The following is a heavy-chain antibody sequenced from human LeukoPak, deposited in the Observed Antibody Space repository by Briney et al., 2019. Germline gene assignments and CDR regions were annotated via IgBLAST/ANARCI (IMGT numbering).Heavy chain of an antibody. CDR2: ISSSSSYI. V-gene: IGHV3-21*01. Sequence: PGGSLRLSCAASGFTFSSYSMNWVRQAPGKGLGWVPSISSSSSYIYYADSVKGRFTISRDNAKNSLYLQMNSLRAEDTAVYYCARDITIFGGNVWGKGTTVTVSS. D-gene: IGHD3-3*01. J-gene: IGHJ6*04. CDR1: GFTFSSYS. CDR3: ARDITIFGGNV.